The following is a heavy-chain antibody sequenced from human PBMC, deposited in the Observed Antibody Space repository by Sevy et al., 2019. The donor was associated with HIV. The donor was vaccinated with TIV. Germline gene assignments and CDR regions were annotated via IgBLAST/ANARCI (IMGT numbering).Heavy chain of an antibody. CDR3: ARGLDDRYSSSWYLDY. D-gene: IGHD6-13*01. CDR2: IYYSGST. J-gene: IGHJ4*02. V-gene: IGHV4-61*01. Sequence: SETLSLTCTVSGGSVSSGSYYWSWIRQPPGKGLEWIGYIYYSGSTKYNPSLKSRVTISVDTSKNQFSLKLSSVTAADTAVYYCARGLDDRYSSSWYLDYWGQGTLVTVSS. CDR1: GGSVSSGSYY.